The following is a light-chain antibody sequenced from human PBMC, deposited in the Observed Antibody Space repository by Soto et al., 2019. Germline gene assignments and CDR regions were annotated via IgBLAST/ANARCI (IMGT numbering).Light chain of an antibody. Sequence: DIQMTQSPSTLSASVGDRVTITCWASQSISVWLAWYQQKAGKAPNLLIYKASRLESGVPSRFSGSGSETEFTLTISGLQSGDSATYYCQQYNSYSPTFGQGTKVEVK. CDR2: KAS. CDR1: QSISVW. J-gene: IGKJ1*01. CDR3: QQYNSYSPT. V-gene: IGKV1-5*03.